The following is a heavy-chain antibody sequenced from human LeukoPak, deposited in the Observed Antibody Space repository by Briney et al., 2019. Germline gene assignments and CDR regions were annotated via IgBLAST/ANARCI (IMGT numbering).Heavy chain of an antibody. D-gene: IGHD3-10*01. CDR2: IYYSGST. CDR3: ARDSSHGSGSYNY. Sequence: SETLSLTCTVSGGSISSYYWSWIRQPPGKGLEWIGYIYYSGSTNYNPSLKSRVTISVDTSKNQFSLKLSSVTAADTAVYDCARDSSHGSGSYNYWGQGTLVTVSS. J-gene: IGHJ4*02. V-gene: IGHV4-59*01. CDR1: GGSISSYY.